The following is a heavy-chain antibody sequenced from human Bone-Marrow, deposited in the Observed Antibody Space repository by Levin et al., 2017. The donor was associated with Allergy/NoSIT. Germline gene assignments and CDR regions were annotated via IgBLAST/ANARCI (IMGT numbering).Heavy chain of an antibody. V-gene: IGHV3-33*01. J-gene: IGHJ4*02. Sequence: PGGSLRLSCAASGFPFSAYGMHWIRQGPGKGLEWVAFIYFDGSKTYYAGSVEGRFTISRDNSKNTVYLQMDSLSGDDTAMYYCARDRSGNYFYFWGQGTRVTVS. D-gene: IGHD2/OR15-2a*01. CDR1: GFPFSAYG. CDR2: IYFDGSKT. CDR3: ARDRSGNYFYF.